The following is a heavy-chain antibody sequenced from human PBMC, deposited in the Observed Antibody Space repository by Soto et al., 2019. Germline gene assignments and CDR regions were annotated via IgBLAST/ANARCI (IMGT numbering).Heavy chain of an antibody. Sequence: PGGSLRLSCAASGFTFSSYAMSWVRQAPGKGPEWVSSISGSGDVIHYADSVKGRFTISRDNSKNTLRLQMNSLRAEDTAVYYCAKAIRFLDMALDNWGQGALVTVSS. V-gene: IGHV3-23*01. CDR2: ISGSGDVI. CDR3: AKAIRFLDMALDN. CDR1: GFTFSSYA. J-gene: IGHJ4*02. D-gene: IGHD3-9*01.